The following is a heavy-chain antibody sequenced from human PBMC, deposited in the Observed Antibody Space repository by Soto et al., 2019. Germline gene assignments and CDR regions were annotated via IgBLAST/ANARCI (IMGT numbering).Heavy chain of an antibody. CDR2: IIPILGLT. J-gene: IGHJ3*01. CDR1: GGTFNSYT. Sequence: QVQLVQSGAELKKPGSSVKVSCKPSGGTFNSYTFGWVRQAPGQGLEWVGRIIPILGLTNNAQKFQGRLTVTAAKSTATAYMELSSLRSEDTAIYYCAGQSPGAGDRAFDLWGQGTMVTVSS. CDR3: AGQSPGAGDRAFDL. V-gene: IGHV1-69*02. D-gene: IGHD3-16*01.